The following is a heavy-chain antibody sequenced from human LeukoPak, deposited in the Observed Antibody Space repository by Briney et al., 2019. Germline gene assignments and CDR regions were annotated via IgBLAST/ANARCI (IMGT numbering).Heavy chain of an antibody. CDR3: ARETGES. J-gene: IGHJ5*02. CDR1: GFAVSSTY. Sequence: PGGSLGLSCAASGFAVSSTYMIWVRQAPGKGLEWVSTIYSGGSTYYADSVKGRFTISRDNSKNTLYLQMNSLRAEDTAVYYCARETGESWGQGILVTVSS. D-gene: IGHD1-26*01. V-gene: IGHV3-66*01. CDR2: IYSGGST.